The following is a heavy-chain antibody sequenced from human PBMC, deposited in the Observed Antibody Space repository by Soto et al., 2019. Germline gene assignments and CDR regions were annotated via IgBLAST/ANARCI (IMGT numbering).Heavy chain of an antibody. J-gene: IGHJ2*01. V-gene: IGHV3-23*01. CDR1: GFTFRSYA. CDR2: ISGSGIST. Sequence: DVQLLESGGGLVQPGGSLRLSCAASGFTFRSYAMSWVRQAPGKGLEWVSGISGSGISTHYADSVKGRFTVSRDNSKNTLYLQMNCLRAEDTAVYNCAKEPDGPDWYFDLWGRGTLVTVSS. CDR3: AKEPDGPDWYFDL.